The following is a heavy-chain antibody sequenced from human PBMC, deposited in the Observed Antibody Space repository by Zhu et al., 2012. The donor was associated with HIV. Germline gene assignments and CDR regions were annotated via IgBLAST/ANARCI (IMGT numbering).Heavy chain of an antibody. CDR1: GYSVSSGYY. V-gene: IGHV4-38-2*02. CDR2: IYYSGST. D-gene: IGHD3-9*01. CDR3: ARHLNLIGYDS. Sequence: QVQLKESGPGLLKPSETLSLTCNVSGYSVSSGYYWAWVRQPPGKGLEYIGAIYYSGSTYYNPSLESRTTFSLDTSKNQVSLKLSSVTAADTAVYYCARHLNLIGYDSWGQGNSGHRLL. J-gene: IGHJ5*01.